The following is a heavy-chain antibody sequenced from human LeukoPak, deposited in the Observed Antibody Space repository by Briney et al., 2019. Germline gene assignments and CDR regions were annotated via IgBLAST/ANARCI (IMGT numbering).Heavy chain of an antibody. CDR3: AIRVAAIRFDP. V-gene: IGHV3-23*01. J-gene: IGHJ5*02. CDR1: GFTFSSCA. D-gene: IGHD2-2*02. CDR2: ISGSGGST. Sequence: GGSLGLSCAASGFTFSSCAMSWVRQAPGKGLEWVSVISGSGGSTYYADSVRGRFTISRDNSKNTLFLQMNSLRAEDTAVYYCAIRVAAIRFDPWGQGTLVTVSS.